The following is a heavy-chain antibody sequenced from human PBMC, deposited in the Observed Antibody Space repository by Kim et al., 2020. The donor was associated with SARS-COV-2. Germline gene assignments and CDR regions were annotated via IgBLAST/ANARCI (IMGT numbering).Heavy chain of an antibody. J-gene: IGHJ4*02. Sequence: SRVTISVDTSKNQFSRKLSSVTAADTAVYYCARQGYYYDSSGYYYALFDYWGQGTLVTVSS. CDR3: ARQGYYYDSSGYYYALFDY. V-gene: IGHV4-39*01. D-gene: IGHD3-22*01.